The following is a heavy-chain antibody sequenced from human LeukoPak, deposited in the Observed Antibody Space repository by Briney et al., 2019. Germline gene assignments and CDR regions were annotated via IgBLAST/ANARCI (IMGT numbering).Heavy chain of an antibody. CDR1: GFSFSSYG. CDR3: AELGITMIGGV. CDR2: IRFDGSEK. V-gene: IGHV3-30*02. Sequence: PGGSLRLSCVASGFSFSSYGMHWVRRAPGKGLEWMTFIRFDGSEKYYADSVKGRFTISRDYSKNTLFLQMSSLRPEDTAVYYCAELGITMIGGVWGKGTTVTISS. J-gene: IGHJ6*04. D-gene: IGHD3-10*02.